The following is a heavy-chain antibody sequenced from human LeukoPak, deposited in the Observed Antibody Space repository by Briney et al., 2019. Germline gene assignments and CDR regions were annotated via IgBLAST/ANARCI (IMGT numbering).Heavy chain of an antibody. V-gene: IGHV4-61*02. D-gene: IGHD3-22*01. Sequence: PSETLSLTCTVSGGSISSGSYYWSWIRQPAGKGLEWIGRIYTSGSTNYNPSLKSRVTISVDTSKNQFSLKLSSVTAAGTAVYYCAREGYYYDSSGYYPSSSYYYYYGMDVWGQGTTVTVSS. CDR3: AREGYYYDSSGYYPSSSYYYYYGMDV. CDR1: GGSISSGSYY. J-gene: IGHJ6*02. CDR2: IYTSGST.